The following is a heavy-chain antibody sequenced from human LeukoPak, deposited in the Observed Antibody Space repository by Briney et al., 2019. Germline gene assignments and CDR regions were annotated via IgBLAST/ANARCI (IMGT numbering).Heavy chain of an antibody. V-gene: IGHV3-53*01. J-gene: IGHJ6*03. Sequence: GGSLRLSCAASGFTVSSNYISWVRQAPGKGLEWVSVIYSGGSTYSVKGRFTISRDNSKNTLYLQMNSLRAEDTAVYYCASGSGSYRTPYYYMDVWGTGTAVTVSS. D-gene: IGHD3-10*01. CDR1: GFTVSSNY. CDR2: IYSGGST. CDR3: ASGSGSYRTPYYYMDV.